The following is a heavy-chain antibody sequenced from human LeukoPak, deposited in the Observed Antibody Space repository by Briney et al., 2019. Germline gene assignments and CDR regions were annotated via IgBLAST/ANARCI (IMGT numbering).Heavy chain of an antibody. Sequence: SETLSLTCTVSGGSISSYYWSWIRQPPGKGLEWIGYIYYSRSTNYNPSLKSRVTISVDTSKNQFSLKLSSVTAADTAVYYCARHVQQLYFDYWGQGTLVTVSS. CDR3: ARHVQQLYFDY. V-gene: IGHV4-59*08. CDR1: GGSISSYY. CDR2: IYYSRST. J-gene: IGHJ4*02. D-gene: IGHD6-13*01.